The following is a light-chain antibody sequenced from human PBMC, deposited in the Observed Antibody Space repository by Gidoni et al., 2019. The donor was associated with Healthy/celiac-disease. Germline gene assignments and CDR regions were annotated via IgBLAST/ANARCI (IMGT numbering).Light chain of an antibody. CDR1: SSDVGSYNL. V-gene: IGLV2-23*01. J-gene: IGLJ3*02. CDR2: EGS. Sequence: QPALTQHASVSGSPGQSITISCTGTSSDVGSYNLVSWYQQHPGKAPKLMIYEGSKRPSGVSNRFSGSKSGNTASLTISRLQAEDEADYYCCSYAGSSVWVFGGGTKLTVL. CDR3: CSYAGSSVWV.